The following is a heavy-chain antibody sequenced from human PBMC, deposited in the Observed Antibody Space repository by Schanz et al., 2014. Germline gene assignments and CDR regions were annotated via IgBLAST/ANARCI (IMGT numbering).Heavy chain of an antibody. CDR1: GFTFSDYY. CDR3: ARAQGVIRLYYGVDV. D-gene: IGHD3-10*01. J-gene: IGHJ6*02. V-gene: IGHV3-30*03. CDR2: ISYDGSSK. Sequence: VQLVESGGGLAQPGGSLRLSCAASGFTFSDYYMTWIRQAPGKGLEWVALISYDGSSKNHADSVKGRFTISRDNAKNSLFLQMNSLRSDDAAVYYCARAQGVIRLYYGVDVWGQGTTVTVSS.